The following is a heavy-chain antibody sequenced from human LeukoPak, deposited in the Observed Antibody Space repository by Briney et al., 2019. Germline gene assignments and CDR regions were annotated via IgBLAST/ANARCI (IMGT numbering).Heavy chain of an antibody. CDR1: GGSISSGGYY. D-gene: IGHD5-18*01. J-gene: IGHJ4*02. CDR2: IYYSGST. Sequence: SQTLSLTCTVSGGSISSGGYYWSWIRQHPGKGLEWIGYIYYSGSTYYNPSLKSRVTISVDTSKNQFSLKLSSVTAADTAVYSCASRGGGYSYGFDYWGQGTLVTVSS. CDR3: ASRGGGYSYGFDY. V-gene: IGHV4-31*03.